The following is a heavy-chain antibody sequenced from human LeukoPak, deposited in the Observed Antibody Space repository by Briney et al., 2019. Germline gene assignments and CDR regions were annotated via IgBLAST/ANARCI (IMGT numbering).Heavy chain of an antibody. V-gene: IGHV3-21*01. Sequence: PGGSLRLSCAASGFTSNNYAMGWVRQAPGKGLEWISTISGGDTATYYADSVKGRFTISRDNAKNSLYLQMNSLRAEDTAVYYCAREVVAATGGDAFDIWGQGTMVTVSS. CDR3: AREVVAATGGDAFDI. CDR2: ISGGDTAT. CDR1: GFTSNNYA. D-gene: IGHD2-15*01. J-gene: IGHJ3*02.